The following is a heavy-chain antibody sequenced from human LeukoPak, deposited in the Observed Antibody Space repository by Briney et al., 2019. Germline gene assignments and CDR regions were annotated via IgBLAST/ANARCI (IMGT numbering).Heavy chain of an antibody. D-gene: IGHD1-26*01. Sequence: GGSLRLSCVASGFTLSSYRMNWVRQAPGKGREWVSAISGSGGSTYYADSVKGRFTISRDNSKNTLYLQMNSLRAEDTAVYYCAKDRVRYSGSREGFDYWGQGTLVTVSS. CDR1: GFTLSSYR. J-gene: IGHJ4*02. CDR3: AKDRVRYSGSREGFDY. CDR2: ISGSGGST. V-gene: IGHV3-23*01.